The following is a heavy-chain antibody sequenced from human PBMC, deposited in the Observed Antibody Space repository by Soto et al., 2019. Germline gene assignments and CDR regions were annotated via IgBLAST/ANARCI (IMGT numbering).Heavy chain of an antibody. Sequence: GGSLRLSCAASGFTFSSYGMHWVRQAPGKGLEWVAVISYDGSNKYYADSVKGRFTISRDNSKNTLYLQMNSLRAEDTAVYYCAKGGLANWAYYFDYWGQGPLVTVSS. D-gene: IGHD1-1*01. J-gene: IGHJ4*02. CDR1: GFTFSSYG. CDR3: AKGGLANWAYYFDY. CDR2: ISYDGSNK. V-gene: IGHV3-30*18.